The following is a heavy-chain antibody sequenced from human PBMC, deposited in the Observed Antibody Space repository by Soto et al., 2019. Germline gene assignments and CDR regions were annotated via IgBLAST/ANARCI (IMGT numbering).Heavy chain of an antibody. CDR2: IIPTFGTA. Sequence: QAQLVQSGAEVKKPGTSVKVSCRASGGTFSSYAISWVRQAPGQGLEWMGGIIPTFGTANYAQKFQGRVTITADESTSTAYMELSSLRSEDTAVYYCARGLGHYYGSGSYYNFNAFDIWGQGTMVTVSS. V-gene: IGHV1-69*01. D-gene: IGHD3-10*01. CDR3: ARGLGHYYGSGSYYNFNAFDI. J-gene: IGHJ3*02. CDR1: GGTFSSYA.